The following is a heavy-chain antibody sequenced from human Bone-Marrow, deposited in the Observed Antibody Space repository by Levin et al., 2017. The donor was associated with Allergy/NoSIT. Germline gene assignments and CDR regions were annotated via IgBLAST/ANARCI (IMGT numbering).Heavy chain of an antibody. Sequence: GGSLRLSCAASGFTFSNAWMNWVRQAPGKGLEWVGRIKSKTDGGTTDYAAPVKGRFTISRDDSKYTLYLQMYSLKTEDTAVYYCTTGAVAGRLYFDSCVQGTLVPVSS. V-gene: IGHV3-15*01. CDR3: TTGAVAGRLYFDS. D-gene: IGHD6-19*01. CDR2: IKSKTDGGTT. J-gene: IGHJ4*02. CDR1: GFTFSNAW.